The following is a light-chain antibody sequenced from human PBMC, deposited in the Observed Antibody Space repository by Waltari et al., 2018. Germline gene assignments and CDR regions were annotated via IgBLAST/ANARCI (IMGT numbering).Light chain of an antibody. J-gene: IGKJ4*01. Sequence: DIQMTQSPSSLSAFVGERVTITCQASQDIGKYLNWYHQKPGKAPKLLIYDASNLQAGVPSRFSGSASGTVFTFTISSLQPEDIATYYCQRYGTFGGGTKVEIK. CDR2: DAS. CDR1: QDIGKY. CDR3: QRYGT. V-gene: IGKV1-33*01.